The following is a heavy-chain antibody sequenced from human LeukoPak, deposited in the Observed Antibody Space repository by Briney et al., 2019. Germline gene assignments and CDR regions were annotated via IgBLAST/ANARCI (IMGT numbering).Heavy chain of an antibody. D-gene: IGHD3-22*01. V-gene: IGHV3-7*01. J-gene: IGHJ4*02. CDR1: GFTFSSYW. CDR2: IKQDGSEK. Sequence: GGSLRLSCAASGFTFSSYWMSWVRQAPGKGLEWVANIKQDGSEKYYVDSVKGRFTISRDNAKNSLYLQMNSLRAEDTAVYYCARVIAVYYYDSGGFLRSTKWELFDYWGQGTLVTVSS. CDR3: ARVIAVYYYDSGGFLRSTKWELFDY.